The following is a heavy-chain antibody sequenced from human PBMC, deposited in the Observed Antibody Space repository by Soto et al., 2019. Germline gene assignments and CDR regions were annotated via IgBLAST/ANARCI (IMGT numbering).Heavy chain of an antibody. CDR3: AKNQHAMAHDY. CDR2: ISSSGGST. J-gene: IGHJ4*02. CDR1: GFTFSNYA. V-gene: IGHV3-23*01. D-gene: IGHD2-8*01. Sequence: EVRLLDSGGGLVQPGGSLRLSCAASGFTFSNYAMSWVRQAPGKELEWVSSISSSGGSTDYADSVKGRFTISRDNSQNTLNLQMNSLRAEDTAIYFCAKNQHAMAHDYWGPGTLVTVSS.